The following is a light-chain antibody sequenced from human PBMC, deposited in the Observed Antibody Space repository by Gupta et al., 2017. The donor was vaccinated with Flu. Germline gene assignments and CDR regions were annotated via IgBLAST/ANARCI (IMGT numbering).Light chain of an antibody. J-gene: IGKJ4*01. CDR3: QHKNNRQIT. Sequence: DIQMTQSPSSLSASVGDRVTITCQASPGISNYLNWYQQKPGKAPKLMIYDASNGEKGVPSRFRGSGSGTDFTFPISSRQPQDFAKYYCQHKNNRQITFGRGTKVDIK. V-gene: IGKV1-33*01. CDR2: DAS. CDR1: PGISNY.